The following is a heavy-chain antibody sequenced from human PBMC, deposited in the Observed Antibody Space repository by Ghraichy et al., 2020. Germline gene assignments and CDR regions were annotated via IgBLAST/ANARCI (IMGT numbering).Heavy chain of an antibody. CDR3: ARGGFAYGYID. J-gene: IGHJ4*02. D-gene: IGHD5-18*01. V-gene: IGHV5-51*01. CDR2: IYAGDSET. Sequence: GGSLRLSCKGSGYVFSGYWIAWVRQMPGKVLEWMGTIYAGDSETRYSPSLQGQVTISADKSINTAFLQWTSLKASDTAMYYCARGGFAYGYIDWGQGTLVTVSS. CDR1: GYVFSGYW.